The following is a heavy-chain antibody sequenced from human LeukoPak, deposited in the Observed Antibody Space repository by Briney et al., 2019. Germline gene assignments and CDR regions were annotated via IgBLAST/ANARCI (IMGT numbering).Heavy chain of an antibody. J-gene: IGHJ4*02. D-gene: IGHD2-2*03. Sequence: GRSLRLSCAASGFTFDDYAMHWVRQAPGKGLEWVSGISWNSGSICYADSVKGRFTISRDNAKNSLYLQMNSLRAEDTALYYCAKDMSFGYCSSTSCETPTTFDYWGQGTLVTVSS. V-gene: IGHV3-9*01. CDR1: GFTFDDYA. CDR3: AKDMSFGYCSSTSCETPTTFDY. CDR2: ISWNSGSI.